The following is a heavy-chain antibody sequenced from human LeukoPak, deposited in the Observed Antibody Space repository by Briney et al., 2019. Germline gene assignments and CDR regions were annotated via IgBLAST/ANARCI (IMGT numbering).Heavy chain of an antibody. V-gene: IGHV3-15*01. Sequence: GGSLRLSCAASGFTFNSYGMHWVRQAPGKGLEWVGLIKSKNDGGTTDYAAPVKGRFTISRDDSKNTLYLQMNSLKTEDTAVYYCITRSAFWGQGTLVTVSS. CDR1: GFTFNSYG. CDR2: IKSKNDGGTT. J-gene: IGHJ4*02. CDR3: ITRSAF.